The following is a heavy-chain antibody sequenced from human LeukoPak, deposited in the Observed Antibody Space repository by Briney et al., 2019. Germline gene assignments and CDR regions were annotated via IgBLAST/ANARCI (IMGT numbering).Heavy chain of an antibody. CDR3: ARLWNWTFYFDY. CDR1: GDSISSSSYY. V-gene: IGHV4-39*01. D-gene: IGHD1-1*01. Sequence: PSETLSLTCTVSGDSISSSSYYWVWIRQPPGKGLEWIGSIYYTGNTYYNPSLKSRVTISVDTSKNQFSLKLYSVTAADTAVYYCARLWNWTFYFDYWGQGTLVTVSS. CDR2: IYYTGNT. J-gene: IGHJ4*02.